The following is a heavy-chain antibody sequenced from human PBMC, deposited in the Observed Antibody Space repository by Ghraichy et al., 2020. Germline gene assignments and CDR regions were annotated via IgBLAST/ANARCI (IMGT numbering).Heavy chain of an antibody. CDR2: IWSDERDK. J-gene: IGHJ1*01. D-gene: IGHD3-22*01. CDR3: ARGQYYYDSSGYYNTPAEYVQH. V-gene: IGHV3-33*01. CDR1: GFTSSTHV. Sequence: GGSLRLSCAASGFTSSTHVMHWVRQAPGKGLEWMALIWSDERDKFYADSVKGRITISRDNSKNTLYLQMNSLRAEDTAVYYCARGQYYYDSSGYYNTPAEYVQHWGQGTLVTVSS.